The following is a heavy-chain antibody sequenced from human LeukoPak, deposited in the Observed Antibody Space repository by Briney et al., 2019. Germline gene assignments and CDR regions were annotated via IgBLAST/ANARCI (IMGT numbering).Heavy chain of an antibody. J-gene: IGHJ4*02. Sequence: KPSDTLSLTCAVSGYSISSSNWWGWIRQPPGKGLEWIGYIYYSGSTYYNPSLKSRVTMSVDTSKNQFSLKLSSVTAVDTAEYDCATQKGGSSLPEDYWGQGTVVTVSS. CDR2: IYYSGST. V-gene: IGHV4-28*01. CDR3: ATQKGGSSLPEDY. CDR1: GYSISSSNW. D-gene: IGHD6-6*01.